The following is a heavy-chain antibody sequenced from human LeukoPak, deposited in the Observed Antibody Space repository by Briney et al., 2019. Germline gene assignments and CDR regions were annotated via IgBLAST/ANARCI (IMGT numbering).Heavy chain of an antibody. V-gene: IGHV1-2*02. Sequence: ASVKVSCKTSGFTFTAYYMHWVRQAPGQGLEWMGWINPNSGDTNFAQKFQGRVTTTRDTSISTAYMVLSSLRSEDTAVYYCARNHDYYDSDKWFDPWGQGTLVTVTS. D-gene: IGHD3-22*01. CDR1: GFTFTAYY. CDR3: ARNHDYYDSDKWFDP. J-gene: IGHJ5*02. CDR2: INPNSGDT.